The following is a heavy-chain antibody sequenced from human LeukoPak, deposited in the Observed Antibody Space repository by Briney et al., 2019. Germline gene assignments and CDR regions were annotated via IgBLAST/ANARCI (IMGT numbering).Heavy chain of an antibody. D-gene: IGHD3-22*01. CDR1: GGSISSYY. CDR3: ARLKYYYDSSGYYPHYYFDY. Sequence: SETLSLTCTVSGGSISSYYWSWIRQPPGKGLEWIGYIYYSGSTNYNPSLKSRVTISVDTSKNQFSLKLSSVTAADTAVYYCARLKYYYDSSGYYPHYYFDYWGQGTLVTASS. V-gene: IGHV4-59*08. CDR2: IYYSGST. J-gene: IGHJ4*02.